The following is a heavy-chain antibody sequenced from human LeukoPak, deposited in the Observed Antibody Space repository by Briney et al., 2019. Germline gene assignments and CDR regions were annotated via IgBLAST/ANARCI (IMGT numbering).Heavy chain of an antibody. CDR3: ARGENWFDP. V-gene: IGHV3-21*01. CDR1: GFTFSSST. CDR2: ISGTSTYI. J-gene: IGHJ5*02. Sequence: PGGSLRLSCVTSGFTFSSSTTNWVRQAPGKGLEWVSSISGTSTYIYYADSLKGRSTISRDNAKNSLYLQMSSLRAEDTALYYCARGENWFDPWGQGTLVTVSS.